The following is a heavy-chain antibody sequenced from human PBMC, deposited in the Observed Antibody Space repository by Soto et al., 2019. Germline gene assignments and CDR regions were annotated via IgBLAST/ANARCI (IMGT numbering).Heavy chain of an antibody. CDR1: GFTFSSYW. CDR2: IKQDGSEK. CDR3: AGSGGRIAAAGPVEIYYYMDV. Sequence: GGSLRLSCAASGFTFSSYWMSWVRQAPGKGLEWVANIKQDGSEKYYVDAVKGRFTISRDNAKNSLYLQMNSLRAEDTAVYYCAGSGGRIAAAGPVEIYYYMDVWGKGTTVTVSS. V-gene: IGHV3-7*01. J-gene: IGHJ6*03. D-gene: IGHD6-13*01.